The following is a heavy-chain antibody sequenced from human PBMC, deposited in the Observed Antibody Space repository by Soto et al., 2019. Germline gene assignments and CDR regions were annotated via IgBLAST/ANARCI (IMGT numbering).Heavy chain of an antibody. J-gene: IGHJ6*02. CDR1: GGSISVDHYH. CDR2: IHYSGSV. CDR3: VREDDGGDRDYYGLDV. V-gene: IGHV4-30-4*01. Sequence: QVQLQESDPGLVRPSQTLSLTCTVSGGSISVDHYHWTWIRQPPGKGLEWIGYIHYSGSVYYNPSLQSRLSMSVDTSKNLFSLKLASVTAAYTAVYFCVREDDGGDRDYYGLDVWGQGTTVTVSS. D-gene: IGHD2-21*02.